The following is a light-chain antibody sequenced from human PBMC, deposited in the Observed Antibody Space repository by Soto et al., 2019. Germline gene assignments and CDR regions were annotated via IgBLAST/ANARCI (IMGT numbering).Light chain of an antibody. CDR2: GIS. CDR1: QSVSSN. V-gene: IGKV3D-15*01. CDR3: QQHGQWPIT. Sequence: EIEMTQSPATPSVSPRERATLSCRASQSVSSNLAWYQQKPGQAPRLLIYGISKRATDIPDRFSGSGSGTEFTLTISSLQPEDFATYYCQQHGQWPITFGQGTLLEIK. J-gene: IGKJ5*01.